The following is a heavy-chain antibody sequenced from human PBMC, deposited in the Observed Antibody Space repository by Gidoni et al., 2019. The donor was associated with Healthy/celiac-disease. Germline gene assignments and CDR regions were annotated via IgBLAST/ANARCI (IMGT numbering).Heavy chain of an antibody. Sequence: QVQLQQWGAGLLTPSETLSLTCAVYGGSFSGYYWSWIRQPPGKGLEWIGEINHSGSTNYNPSLKSRVTISVDTSKNQFSLKLSSVTAADTAVYYCARGVTADSSGSNWFDPWGQGTLVTVSS. CDR1: GGSFSGYY. D-gene: IGHD3-22*01. CDR2: INHSGST. V-gene: IGHV4-34*01. J-gene: IGHJ5*02. CDR3: ARGVTADSSGSNWFDP.